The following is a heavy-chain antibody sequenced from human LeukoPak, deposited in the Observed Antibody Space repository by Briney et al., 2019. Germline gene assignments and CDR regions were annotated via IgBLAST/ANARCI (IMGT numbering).Heavy chain of an antibody. Sequence: GGSLRLSCAASGFTFSSYAMSWVRQAPGKGLEWVSAISGSGGSTYYADSVKGRFTISRDNSKNTLYLQMNSLRAEDTAVYYCAKVGVEERGIARDVGAFDISGQGTMVTVSS. CDR2: ISGSGGST. CDR1: GFTFSSYA. D-gene: IGHD6-13*01. CDR3: AKVGVEERGIARDVGAFDI. J-gene: IGHJ3*02. V-gene: IGHV3-23*01.